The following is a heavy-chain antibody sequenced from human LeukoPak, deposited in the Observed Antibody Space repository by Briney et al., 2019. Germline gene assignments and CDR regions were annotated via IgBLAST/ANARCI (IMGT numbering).Heavy chain of an antibody. CDR1: GYTFTSYG. D-gene: IGHD3-3*01. Sequence: ASVKVSCKASGYTFTSYGISWVRQAPGQGLEWMGWISAYNGNTNYAQELQGRVTMTTDTSTSTAYMELRSLRSDDTAVYYCARDGLRFLEWLLGDNWFDPWGQGTLVTVSS. J-gene: IGHJ5*02. CDR3: ARDGLRFLEWLLGDNWFDP. V-gene: IGHV1-18*01. CDR2: ISAYNGNT.